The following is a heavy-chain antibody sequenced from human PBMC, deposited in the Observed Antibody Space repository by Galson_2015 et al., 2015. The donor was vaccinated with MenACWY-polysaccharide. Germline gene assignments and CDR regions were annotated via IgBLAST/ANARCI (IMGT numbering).Heavy chain of an antibody. CDR3: ARDLRRIADYYFDY. J-gene: IGHJ4*02. V-gene: IGHV3-23*01. CDR2: ISASSLST. CDR1: GFSFSSSA. Sequence: SLRLSCAASGFSFSSSAMTWVRQAPGKGLEWVSSISASSLSTYYADSMKGRFTISRDNSKNTLYLLMNSLTSEDTALYYCARDLRRIADYYFDYWGQGTVVTVSA. D-gene: IGHD6-13*01.